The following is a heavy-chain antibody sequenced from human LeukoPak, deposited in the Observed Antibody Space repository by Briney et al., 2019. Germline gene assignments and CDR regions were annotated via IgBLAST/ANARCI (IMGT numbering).Heavy chain of an antibody. CDR3: ARGRWGNDYGDEGY. CDR2: MNPNSGNT. J-gene: IGHJ4*02. D-gene: IGHD4-17*01. Sequence: VKVSCKXSGYTFTSYDINWVRQATGQGLEWMGWMNPNSGNTGYAQKFQGRVTMTRNTSISTAYMELSSLRSEDTAVYYCARGRWGNDYGDEGYWGQGTLVTVSS. CDR1: GYTFTSYD. V-gene: IGHV1-8*01.